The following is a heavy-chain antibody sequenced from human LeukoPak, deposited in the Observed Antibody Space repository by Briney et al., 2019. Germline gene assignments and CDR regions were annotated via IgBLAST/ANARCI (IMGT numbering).Heavy chain of an antibody. CDR2: VHTTTTIAAGTT. V-gene: IGHV3-21*04. J-gene: IGHJ6*03. CDR3: ASDFPLYYYYMDV. CDR1: GFTLIKFG. Sequence: GGSLRLSCTASGFTLIKFGLSWVRQAPGKGLEWVASVHTTTTIAAGTTFYADSVKGRFTISGDSSKNTVYLQMNTLRVEDTAVYYCASDFPLYYYYMDVWGQGTTVTVSS.